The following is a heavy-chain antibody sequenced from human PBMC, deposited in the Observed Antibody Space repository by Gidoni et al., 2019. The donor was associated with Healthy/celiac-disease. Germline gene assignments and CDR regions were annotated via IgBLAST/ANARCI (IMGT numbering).Heavy chain of an antibody. CDR3: ARRGKNYYGSGSYYRTAYYYGMDV. CDR2: IIPIFGTA. Sequence: QVQLVQSGAEVKKPGSSVKVSCKASGGTFSSYAISWVRQAPGQGLEWMGGIIPIFGTATYAQKFQGRVTITADESTSTAYMELSSLRSEDTAVYYCARRGKNYYGSGSYYRTAYYYGMDVWGQGTTVTVSS. CDR1: GGTFSSYA. D-gene: IGHD3-10*01. J-gene: IGHJ6*02. V-gene: IGHV1-69*01.